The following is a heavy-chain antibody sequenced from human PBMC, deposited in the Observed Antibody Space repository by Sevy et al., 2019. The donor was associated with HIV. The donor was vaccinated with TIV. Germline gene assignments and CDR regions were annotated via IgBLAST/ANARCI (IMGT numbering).Heavy chain of an antibody. CDR3: ASSLYYDSSGYIDY. D-gene: IGHD3-22*01. CDR1: GGSISSSSYY. J-gene: IGHJ4*02. Sequence: SETLSLTCTVSGGSISSSSYYWGWIRQPPGKGLEWIGSIYYSGSTYYNPSLKSRVTISVDTSKNQFSLKLSSVTAADTAVYYCASSLYYDSSGYIDYWGQGTLVTVSS. V-gene: IGHV4-39*01. CDR2: IYYSGST.